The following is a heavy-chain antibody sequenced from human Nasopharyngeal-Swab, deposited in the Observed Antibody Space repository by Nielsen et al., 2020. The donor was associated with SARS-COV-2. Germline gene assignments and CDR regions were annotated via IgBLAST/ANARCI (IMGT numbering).Heavy chain of an antibody. CDR2: ISSSSSYI. J-gene: IGHJ4*02. Sequence: GESLKISCAASGFTFSTYSMNWVRQAPGKGLEWVSSISSSSSYIYYADSVKGRITVSRDNAKNSLYLQMNSLTAEDTAVYYCARDGIHTSYYFDYWGQGTLVTVSS. D-gene: IGHD1-26*01. CDR3: ARDGIHTSYYFDY. CDR1: GFTFSTYS. V-gene: IGHV3-21*01.